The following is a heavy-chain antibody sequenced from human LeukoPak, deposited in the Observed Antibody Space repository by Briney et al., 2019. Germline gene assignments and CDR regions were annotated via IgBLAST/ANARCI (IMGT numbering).Heavy chain of an antibody. CDR3: VRDNMAGLDV. CDR1: GGSNSIYY. D-gene: IGHD6-19*01. V-gene: IGHV4-59*01. Sequence: SETLSLTCTVSGGSNSIYYWTWIRQPPGKGLEWIGYFHYPGSTKYNPSLKSRVTISADTSKNQFSLNLTSVTAAYTAVYYCVRDNMAGLDVWGQGTMVTVSS. J-gene: IGHJ3*01. CDR2: FHYPGST.